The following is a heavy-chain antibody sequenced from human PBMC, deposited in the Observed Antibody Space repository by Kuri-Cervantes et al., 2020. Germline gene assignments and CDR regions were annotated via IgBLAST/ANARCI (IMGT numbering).Heavy chain of an antibody. CDR3: AKAQTKAYGDYGRGYYFDY. CDR1: GFTFSSYA. Sequence: GESLEISWAASGFTFSSYAMGWVRPAPGKGLEWGSAISGSGGSTYYADSVKGRFTLSRDNSKNTLYLQMNSLRAEDTAVYYCAKAQTKAYGDYGRGYYFDYWGQGTLVTVSS. J-gene: IGHJ4*02. D-gene: IGHD4-17*01. CDR2: ISGSGGST. V-gene: IGHV3-23*01.